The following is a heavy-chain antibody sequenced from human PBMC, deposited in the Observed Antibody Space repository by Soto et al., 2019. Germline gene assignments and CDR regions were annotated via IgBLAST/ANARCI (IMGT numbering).Heavy chain of an antibody. CDR1: GGTFSSYA. J-gene: IGHJ4*02. V-gene: IGHV1-69*06. D-gene: IGHD1-26*01. CDR3: AREKSWSYGSYDY. CDR2: IIPIFGTT. Sequence: QVQLVQSGAEVKKPGSSVKVSCKASGGTFSSYAISWVRQAPGQGLEWMGGIIPIFGTTNYAQKFQGRVTIPAEKATITSYMEMSIMRAEDAVEYYGAREKSWSYGSYDYWGQGTLVTVSS.